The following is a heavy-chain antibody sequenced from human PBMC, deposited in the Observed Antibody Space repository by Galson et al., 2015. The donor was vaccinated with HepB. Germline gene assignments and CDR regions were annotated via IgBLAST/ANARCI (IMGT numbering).Heavy chain of an antibody. D-gene: IGHD3-10*01. V-gene: IGHV3-30*18. J-gene: IGHJ4*02. Sequence: SLRLSCAASGFTFSSYGMHWVRHVPAQGLEWVAVISDDGSNKYYADSVKGRFTISRDNSKNTLYLGMNSLRAEDTAVYYCAKGTHGSGPYGGTYFDYWGQGTLVAVSS. CDR2: ISDDGSNK. CDR1: GFTFSSYG. CDR3: AKGTHGSGPYGGTYFDY.